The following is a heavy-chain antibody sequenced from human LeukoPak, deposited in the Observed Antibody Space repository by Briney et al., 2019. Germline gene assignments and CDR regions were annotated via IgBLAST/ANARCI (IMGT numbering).Heavy chain of an antibody. Sequence: GGSLSLSCAASGFSFSTYCMHWVRQAPGKGLVWVSRINTGGSSTGYADSVKGRFTISSAYAKNTLYLQMNGLRAEDTAVYSCTRNFRYVAFAMWGAGTTVTVP. CDR1: GFSFSTYC. V-gene: IGHV3-74*01. D-gene: IGHD2-2*01. CDR2: INTGGSST. J-gene: IGHJ3*02. CDR3: TRNFRYVAFAM.